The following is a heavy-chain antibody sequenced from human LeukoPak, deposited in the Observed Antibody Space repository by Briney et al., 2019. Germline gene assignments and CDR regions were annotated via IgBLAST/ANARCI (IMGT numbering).Heavy chain of an antibody. CDR2: INPNSGGT. J-gene: IGHJ4*02. V-gene: IGHV1-2*02. Sequence: ASVKVSCKASGYTFTGYYMHWVRQAPGQGLEWMGWINPNSGGTNYAQKFQGRVTMTRDTSISTAYTELSRLRSDDTAVYYCARGSAAGLNYYDSSGYHSAYWGQGTLVTVSS. CDR1: GYTFTGYY. D-gene: IGHD3-22*01. CDR3: ARGSAAGLNYYDSSGYHSAY.